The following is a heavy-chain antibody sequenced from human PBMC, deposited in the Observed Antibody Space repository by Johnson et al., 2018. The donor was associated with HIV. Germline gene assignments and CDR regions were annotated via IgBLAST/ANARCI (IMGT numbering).Heavy chain of an antibody. D-gene: IGHD3-22*01. J-gene: IGHJ3*02. CDR3: ARDRPIAPFDI. V-gene: IGHV3-30-3*01. CDR2: ISYDGSNK. Sequence: QVQLVESGGGVVQPGRSLRLSCAASGFTFSSYAMHWVRQAPGKGLEWVAVISYDGSNKYYADSVKGRFTISRDNSKNTLYLQMNSLRAEDTAVHYCARDRPIAPFDIWGQGTMVTVSS. CDR1: GFTFSSYA.